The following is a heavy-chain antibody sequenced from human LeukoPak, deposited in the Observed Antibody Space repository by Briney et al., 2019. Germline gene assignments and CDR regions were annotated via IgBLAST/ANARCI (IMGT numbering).Heavy chain of an antibody. V-gene: IGHV4-59*12. CDR2: IFYSGST. D-gene: IGHD5-18*01. J-gene: IGHJ5*02. CDR3: ARAPRKYSYGHNWFDP. Sequence: SETLSLTCTVSGGSISGYYWSWIRQPPGKGLEWIGYIFYSGSTNYNPSLKSRVTISVDTSKNQFSLKLSSVTAADTAVYYCARAPRKYSYGHNWFDPWAREPWSPSPQ. CDR1: GGSISGYY.